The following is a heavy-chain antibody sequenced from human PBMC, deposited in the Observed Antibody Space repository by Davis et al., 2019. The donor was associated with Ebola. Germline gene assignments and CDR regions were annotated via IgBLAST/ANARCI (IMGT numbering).Heavy chain of an antibody. Sequence: MPSETLSLTCAVYGGSFSDYYWSWIRQPPGKGLEWIGEINHSRSTNYNPSLKSRVTISVDTSKKQFSLKLNPVTAADTAVYYCARGGGSYYMDVWGKGATVTVSS. CDR1: GGSFSDYY. D-gene: IGHD3-10*01. V-gene: IGHV4-34*01. CDR2: INHSRST. CDR3: ARGGGSYYMDV. J-gene: IGHJ6*03.